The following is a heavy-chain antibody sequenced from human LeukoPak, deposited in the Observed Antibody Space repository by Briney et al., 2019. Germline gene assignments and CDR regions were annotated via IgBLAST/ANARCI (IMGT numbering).Heavy chain of an antibody. V-gene: IGHV4-59*08. CDR2: VYSSGSV. J-gene: IGHJ5*02. CDR1: GGSFSGYY. Sequence: PSETLSLTCAVYGGSFSGYYWSWIRQPPGQGLEWIGYVYSSGSVSYNPSLQSRVTISADASKNQVSLILTSVTASDTGVYYCARLGTSSSWYFGNSETWGQGTLVVVSS. CDR3: ARLGTSSSWYFGNSET. D-gene: IGHD6-13*01.